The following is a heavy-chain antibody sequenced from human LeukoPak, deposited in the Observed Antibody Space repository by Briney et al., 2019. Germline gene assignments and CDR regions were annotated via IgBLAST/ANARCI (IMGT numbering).Heavy chain of an antibody. D-gene: IGHD1-26*01. CDR1: KFTFSDYS. CDR2: ISSIRNYI. CDR3: TRDSGTYNWFDP. V-gene: IGHV3-21*04. J-gene: IGHJ5*02. Sequence: GGSLRLSCAASKFTFSDYSMSWVRQAPGKGLEWVSSISSIRNYIYYADSVKGRFTISRDDSINTAYLQMKSLKAEDTAPYYCTRDSGTYNWFDPWGQGTLVTVSS.